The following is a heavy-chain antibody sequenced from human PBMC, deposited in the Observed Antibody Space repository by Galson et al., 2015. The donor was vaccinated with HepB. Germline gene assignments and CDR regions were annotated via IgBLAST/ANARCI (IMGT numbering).Heavy chain of an antibody. Sequence: SLRLSCAASGFTFSSYGMHWVRQAPGKGLEWVSAISGGGATTYSADSVEGRFTISRDNSKNMLYLQMSSLRADDTAVYYCAKGSETGIITPRDNWGQGTLVIVSS. CDR2: ISGGGATT. CDR1: GFTFSSYG. V-gene: IGHV3-23*01. CDR3: AKGSETGIITPRDN. D-gene: IGHD3-16*01. J-gene: IGHJ4*02.